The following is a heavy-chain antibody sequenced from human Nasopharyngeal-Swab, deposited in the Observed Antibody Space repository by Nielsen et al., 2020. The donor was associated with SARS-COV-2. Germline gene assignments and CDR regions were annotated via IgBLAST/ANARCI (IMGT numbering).Heavy chain of an antibody. CDR3: ARNLYGDYVIDY. CDR2: ISGSGGST. Sequence: GESLKLSCAASGFTFSSYAMSWVRQAPGKGLEWVSAISGSGGSTYYADSVKGRFTISRDNSKNSLFLQMNSLRDEDTAVYYCARNLYGDYVIDYWGRGTLVTVSS. CDR1: GFTFSSYA. J-gene: IGHJ4*02. D-gene: IGHD4-17*01. V-gene: IGHV3-23*01.